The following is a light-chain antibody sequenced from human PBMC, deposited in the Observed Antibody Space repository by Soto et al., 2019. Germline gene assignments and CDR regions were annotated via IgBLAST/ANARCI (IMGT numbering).Light chain of an antibody. V-gene: IGKV3-15*01. CDR1: QSVSST. CDR3: QQYNAWPLT. Sequence: EVVMTQSPATLSVSPGERATLSCKASQSVSSTLAWYQQNPGQAPRLLIYGASTRAAGIPARFSGSGSGTEFTLTISSLQSEDFAVYYCQQYNAWPLTFDGGTKVEIK. J-gene: IGKJ4*01. CDR2: GAS.